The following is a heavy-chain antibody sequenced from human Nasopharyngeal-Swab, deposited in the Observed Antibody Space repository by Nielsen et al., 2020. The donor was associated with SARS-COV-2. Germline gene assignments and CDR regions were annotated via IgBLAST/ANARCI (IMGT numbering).Heavy chain of an antibody. CDR3: VCEFEATGATYLDY. Sequence: GGSLRLSCAASGFAFTDYSMDWVRQAPGKGLEWVSYITSSSSTRYYADSVKGRFTVSRYNAKNSLYLQMSSLRDDDTAVYYCVCEFEATGATYLDYWGLGTLVTVSS. D-gene: IGHD1-26*01. J-gene: IGHJ4*02. CDR2: ITSSSSTR. CDR1: GFAFTDYS. V-gene: IGHV3-48*02.